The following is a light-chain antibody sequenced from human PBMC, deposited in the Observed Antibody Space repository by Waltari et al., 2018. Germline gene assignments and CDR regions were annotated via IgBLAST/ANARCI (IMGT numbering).Light chain of an antibody. J-gene: IGKJ4*01. CDR3: QQYDSIVLT. CDR1: QAVSTTS. V-gene: IGKV3-20*01. Sequence: EIVLTQSPGTLALSPGESATLSCRASQAVSTTSLNWYQQNPGQAPRLLIYGASSRATGIPDRFSGSGSGTDFTLTISRLEPEDFAVYYCQQYDSIVLTFGGGTRVEI. CDR2: GAS.